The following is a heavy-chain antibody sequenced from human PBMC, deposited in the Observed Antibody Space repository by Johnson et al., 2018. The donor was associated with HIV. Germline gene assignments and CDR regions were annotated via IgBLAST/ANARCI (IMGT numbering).Heavy chain of an antibody. Sequence: VQLVESGGGLVQPGGSLRLSCVASGFTFSSYAMSWVRQAPGKGLEWVSGITGSSASRYYADSVKGRFTISRDNSKNTLYLQMNSLRAEDTALYYCARGDYYYYDTSGQFIAGAFDIWGQGILVTVSS. V-gene: IGHV3-23*04. CDR3: ARGDYYYYDTSGQFIAGAFDI. CDR1: GFTFSSYA. CDR2: ITGSSASR. D-gene: IGHD3-22*01. J-gene: IGHJ3*02.